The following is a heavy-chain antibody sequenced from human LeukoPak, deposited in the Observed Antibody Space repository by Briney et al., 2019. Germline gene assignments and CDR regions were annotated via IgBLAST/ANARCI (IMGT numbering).Heavy chain of an antibody. V-gene: IGHV3-74*01. J-gene: IGHJ6*03. Sequence: GGSLRLSCAASGFSFSSSWMHWVRQAPWKGLVWVSRINSDGSTTNYADSVKGRFTISRDNAKNTLYLQMNSLRAEDTAVYYCARGSQGNWNYAHYYYYMDVWGKGTTVTVSS. CDR2: INSDGSTT. CDR3: ARGSQGNWNYAHYYYYMDV. CDR1: GFSFSSSW. D-gene: IGHD1-7*01.